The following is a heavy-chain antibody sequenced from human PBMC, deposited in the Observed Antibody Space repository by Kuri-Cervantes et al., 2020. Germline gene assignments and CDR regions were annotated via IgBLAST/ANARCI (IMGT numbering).Heavy chain of an antibody. J-gene: IGHJ6*03. Sequence: GPTLVKPTQTLTLTCTFSGFSLSTSGVGVGWIRQPPGKALEWLALSYWDDDERYSTALKSRLTITKDTSKNPVVLTMTNMDPFDTATYYCAHRRDIEVVIPYSNYYYLAVWGKGTTVTVSS. CDR1: GFSLSTSGVG. CDR2: SYWDDDE. V-gene: IGHV2-5*02. CDR3: AHRRDIEVVIPYSNYYYLAV. D-gene: IGHD2-21*01.